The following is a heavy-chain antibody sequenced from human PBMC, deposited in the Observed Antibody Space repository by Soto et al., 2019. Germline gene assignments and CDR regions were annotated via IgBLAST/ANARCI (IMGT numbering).Heavy chain of an antibody. D-gene: IGHD3-10*01. J-gene: IGHJ6*02. CDR1: GGSISSYY. Sequence: QVQLQESGPGLVKPSETLSLSCTVSGGSISSYYWSWFRQSPGKRMEWIGYVHHSWGSSYNPSLQSRVAISRATSKSQFSLTVTSVTATATAVYYCARQGFGPLHGLVDVWGQGTTVTVSS. CDR3: ARQGFGPLHGLVDV. V-gene: IGHV4-59*08. CDR2: VHHSWGS.